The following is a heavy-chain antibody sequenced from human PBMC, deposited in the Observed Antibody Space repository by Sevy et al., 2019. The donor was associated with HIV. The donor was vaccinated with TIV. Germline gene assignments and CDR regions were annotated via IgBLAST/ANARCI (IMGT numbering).Heavy chain of an antibody. V-gene: IGHV3-72*01. CDR3: ARGTRYVDWLLNFDY. J-gene: IGHJ4*02. CDR2: TRNKANSYTT. D-gene: IGHD3-9*01. Sequence: GGSLRLSCAASGFTFSDHYMDWVRQAPGKGLEWVGRTRNKANSYTTEYATPVKGRLTITRNDSKTTLYLLMNSMKTEDTAVYYSARGTRYVDWLLNFDYWGQGTLLTVSS. CDR1: GFTFSDHY.